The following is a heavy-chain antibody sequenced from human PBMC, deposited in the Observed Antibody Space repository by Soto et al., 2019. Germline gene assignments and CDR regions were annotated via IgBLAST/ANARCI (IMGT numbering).Heavy chain of an antibody. CDR3: AKGQVVAAKH. J-gene: IGHJ4*02. CDR2: IYDSGST. V-gene: IGHV4-30-2*01. D-gene: IGHD2-15*01. CDR1: GGSISSGGYC. Sequence: QLQLQESGSGLVKPSQTLSLTCAVSGGSISSGGYCWSWMRQRPGKGREWIGYIYDSGSTYYNPSPKSGVTTSVDRSKNEFSLKLSSGTAADTAVYYCAKGQVVAAKHWGQGTLVTVSS.